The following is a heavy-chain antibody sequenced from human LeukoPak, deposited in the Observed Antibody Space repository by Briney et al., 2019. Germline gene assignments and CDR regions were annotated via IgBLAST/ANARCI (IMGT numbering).Heavy chain of an antibody. J-gene: IGHJ4*02. Sequence: SETLSLTCTVSGGSISSSSYYWGWIRQPPGKGLEWIGRIYTSGSTNYNPSLKSRVTISVDTSKNQFSLKLSSVTAADTAVYYCASSLLWFGEPNQYYFDYWGQGTLVTVSS. CDR3: ASSLLWFGEPNQYYFDY. V-gene: IGHV4-61*02. CDR2: IYTSGST. CDR1: GGSISSSSYY. D-gene: IGHD3-10*01.